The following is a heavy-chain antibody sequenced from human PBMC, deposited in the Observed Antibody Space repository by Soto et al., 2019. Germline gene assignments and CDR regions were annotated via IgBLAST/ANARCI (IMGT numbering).Heavy chain of an antibody. J-gene: IGHJ4*02. D-gene: IGHD3-3*01. V-gene: IGHV3-48*02. Sequence: EVQLVESGGGLVQPGGSLRVSCAASGFTFTRYSMNWVRQAPGKGLEWLSYIDTISGTKYYADSVKGRFIISRDNAKNSLFLQMNSLRDEDTAVYYCARGGVTTIFGDSWGQGTLVTVSS. CDR2: IDTISGTK. CDR1: GFTFTRYS. CDR3: ARGGVTTIFGDS.